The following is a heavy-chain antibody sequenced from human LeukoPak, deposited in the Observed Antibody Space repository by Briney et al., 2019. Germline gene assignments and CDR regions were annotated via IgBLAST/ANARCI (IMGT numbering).Heavy chain of an antibody. V-gene: IGHV3-21*01. CDR2: ISSSSSYI. CDR3: ATVGRTTVTSPFDC. Sequence: PGGSLRLSCAASGFTFSSYSMNWVRQAPGKGLEWVSSISSSSSYIYYADSVKGRFTISRDNAKNSLYLQMNSLRAEDTAVYYCATVGRTTVTSPFDCWGPGTMVTVAS. D-gene: IGHD4-17*01. J-gene: IGHJ4*02. CDR1: GFTFSSYS.